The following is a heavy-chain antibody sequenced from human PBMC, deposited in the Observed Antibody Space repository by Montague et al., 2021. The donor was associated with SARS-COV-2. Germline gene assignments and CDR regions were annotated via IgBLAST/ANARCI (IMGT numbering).Heavy chain of an antibody. J-gene: IGHJ4*02. CDR3: ARIPVGSKYYFDF. Sequence: SAISGDSVSSNLATWNWIGQSPSRGLEWLGRTYYRSKWYNDYAESVKSRITIDPDTSKHQFSLHLNSVTPEDTAVYYCARIPVGSKYYFDFWGQGTLVTVSS. D-gene: IGHD2-2*01. CDR1: GDSVSSNLAT. CDR2: TYYRSKWYN. V-gene: IGHV6-1*01.